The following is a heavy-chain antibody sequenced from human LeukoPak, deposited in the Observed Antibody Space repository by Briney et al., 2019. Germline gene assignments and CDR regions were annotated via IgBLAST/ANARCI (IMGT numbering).Heavy chain of an antibody. Sequence: SETLSLTCTVSGGSISSGDYYWSWIRQPPGKGLEWIGYIYYSGSTYYNPSLKSRVTISVDTSKNQFSPKLSSVTAADTAVYYCARVGIAAAGTDLIDYWGQGTLVTVSS. V-gene: IGHV4-30-4*01. J-gene: IGHJ4*02. CDR3: ARVGIAAAGTDLIDY. CDR1: GGSISSGDYY. CDR2: IYYSGST. D-gene: IGHD6-13*01.